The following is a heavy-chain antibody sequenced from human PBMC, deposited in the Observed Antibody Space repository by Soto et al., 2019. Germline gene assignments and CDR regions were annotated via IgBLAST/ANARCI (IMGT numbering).Heavy chain of an antibody. CDR1: GYIFTSYW. Sequence: GESLKISCKGSGYIFTSYWISWVRQMPGKGLEWLGRIDPSDSYTNYSPSFQGHVTMSTDKSMSTAYLQWSSLKASDTAMYYCARRYCSSTPCPRIYYSMDIWGQGTTVTVSS. D-gene: IGHD2-2*01. CDR3: ARRYCSSTPCPRIYYSMDI. CDR2: IDPSDSYT. J-gene: IGHJ6*01. V-gene: IGHV5-10-1*01.